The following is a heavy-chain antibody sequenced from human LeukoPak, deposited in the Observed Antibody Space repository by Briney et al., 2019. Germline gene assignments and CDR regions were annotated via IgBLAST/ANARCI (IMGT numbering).Heavy chain of an antibody. CDR3: ARDADYGSGSYYDY. V-gene: IGHV3-33*08. D-gene: IGHD3-10*01. J-gene: IGHJ4*02. CDR2: IWYDGSNK. CDR1: GFTFSSYG. Sequence: GGSLRLSCAASGFTFSSYGMHWVRQAPGKGLEWVAVIWYDGSNKYYADSVKGRFTISRDNSKNTLYLQMNSLRAEDTAVYYCARDADYGSGSYYDYWGQGTLVSVSS.